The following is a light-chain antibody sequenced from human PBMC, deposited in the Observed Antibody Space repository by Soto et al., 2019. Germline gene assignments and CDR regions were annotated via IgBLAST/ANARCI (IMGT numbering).Light chain of an antibody. CDR1: SNDIGSYNY. Sequence: QSVLPQPASVSGSPGQSITISCTGTSNDIGSYNYVSWYQQHPDKAPKVMIYDVGNRPSGVSNRFSGSKSGDTASLTISGLQAEDEADYYCSSYTSSTTYVFGTGTKVTVL. V-gene: IGLV2-14*01. CDR2: DVG. CDR3: SSYTSSTTYV. J-gene: IGLJ1*01.